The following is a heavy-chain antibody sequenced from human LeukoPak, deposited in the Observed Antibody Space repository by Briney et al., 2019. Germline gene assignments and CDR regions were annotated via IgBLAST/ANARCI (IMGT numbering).Heavy chain of an antibody. D-gene: IGHD2-2*01. V-gene: IGHV3-21*01. CDR3: AKEPPYCSSTSCYADFDY. Sequence: PGGSLRLSCAASGFTFSSYSMNWVRQAPGKGLEWVSSISSSSSYIYYADSVKGRFTISRDNAKNSLYLQMNSLRAEDTAVYYCAKEPPYCSSTSCYADFDYWGQGTLVTVSS. CDR2: ISSSSSYI. CDR1: GFTFSSYS. J-gene: IGHJ4*02.